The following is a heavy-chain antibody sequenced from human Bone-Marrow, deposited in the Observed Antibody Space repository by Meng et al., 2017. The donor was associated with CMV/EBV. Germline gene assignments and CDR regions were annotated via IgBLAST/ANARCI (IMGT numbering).Heavy chain of an antibody. CDR3: ARALRITMVRGATFDY. J-gene: IGHJ4*02. CDR2: INPSGGST. V-gene: IGHV1-46*01. CDR1: GYTFTSYY. D-gene: IGHD3-10*01. Sequence: ASVEVSCKASGYTFTSYYMHWVRQAPGQGLEWMGIINPSGGSTSYAQKFQGRVTMTRDTSTSTVYMELSSLRSEDTAVYYCARALRITMVRGATFDYWGQGTLVTVSS.